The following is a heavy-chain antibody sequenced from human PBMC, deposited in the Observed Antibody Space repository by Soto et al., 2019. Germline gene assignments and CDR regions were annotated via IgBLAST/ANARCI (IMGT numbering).Heavy chain of an antibody. CDR3: TTGTTVAKYYFDF. Sequence: GQLVESGGGLVEPGETLRLSCAASGFTFKNAWMSWVRQAPGKGLEWVGRIKSWSDGGTTDYGAPVKGRFSISRDDAKNTLSLQMNSLRTEDTAVYYCTTGTTVAKYYFDFWGQGTLVTVSS. CDR2: IKSWSDGGTT. V-gene: IGHV3-15*01. CDR1: GFTFKNAW. J-gene: IGHJ4*02. D-gene: IGHD1-1*01.